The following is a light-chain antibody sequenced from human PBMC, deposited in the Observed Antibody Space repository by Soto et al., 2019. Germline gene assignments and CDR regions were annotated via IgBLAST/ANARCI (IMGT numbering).Light chain of an antibody. CDR1: QSISDW. CDR3: QQYNNFSLFT. J-gene: IGKJ3*01. CDR2: DVS. Sequence: DIQMTQSPSILSASVGDRVTITCRASQSISDWLAWYQQKPGKAPKLLISDVSNLDTGVPSRFSGSGSGTAFPLTISSLQPDDFATYYCQQYNNFSLFTFGPGTKVDVK. V-gene: IGKV1-5*01.